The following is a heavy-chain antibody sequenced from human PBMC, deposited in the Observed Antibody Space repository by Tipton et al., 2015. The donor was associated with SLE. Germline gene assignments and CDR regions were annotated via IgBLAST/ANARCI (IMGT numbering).Heavy chain of an antibody. Sequence: TLSLTCTVSGGSISSSSYYWGWIRQPPGKGLEWIGSIYYSGSTYYNPSLKSRVTISVDTSKNQFSLKLSSVTAADTAVYYCARDPNYGSGSYYDYWGQGTLVTVSS. CDR2: IYYSGST. D-gene: IGHD3-10*01. CDR1: GGSISSSSYY. CDR3: ARDPNYGSGSYYDY. V-gene: IGHV4-39*07. J-gene: IGHJ4*02.